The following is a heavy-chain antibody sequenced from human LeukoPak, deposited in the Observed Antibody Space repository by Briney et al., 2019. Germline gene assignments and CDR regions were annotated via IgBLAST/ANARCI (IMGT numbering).Heavy chain of an antibody. CDR2: TYYRSKWYN. V-gene: IGHV6-1*01. Sequence: SQTLSLTCAISGDSVSSNSAAWNWIRQSPSRGLEWLGRTYYRSKWYNDYAVSVKSRIIINPDTSKNQFSLQLNSVTPEDTAVYYCARDLETCSSTSCYDDAFDIWGQGTMVTVSS. J-gene: IGHJ3*02. CDR3: ARDLETCSSTSCYDDAFDI. D-gene: IGHD2-2*01. CDR1: GDSVSSNSAA.